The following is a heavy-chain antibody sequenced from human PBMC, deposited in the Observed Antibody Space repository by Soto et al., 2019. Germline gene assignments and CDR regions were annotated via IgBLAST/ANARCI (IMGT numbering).Heavy chain of an antibody. CDR3: AKEIIAARYYYCGMDV. J-gene: IGHJ6*02. Sequence: AGSLTLSCAASGFTFSSYGMHWVRQAPGKGLEWVAVISYDGSNKYYADSVKGRFTNSRDNSKNTLYLQMNSLRAEDTAVYYCAKEIIAARYYYCGMDVWGQGTTVTVSS. CDR1: GFTFSSYG. CDR2: ISYDGSNK. V-gene: IGHV3-30*18. D-gene: IGHD6-6*01.